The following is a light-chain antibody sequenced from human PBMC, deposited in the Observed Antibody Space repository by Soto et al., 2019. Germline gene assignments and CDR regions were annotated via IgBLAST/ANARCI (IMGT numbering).Light chain of an antibody. CDR1: QTVTRSY. CDR2: GAS. V-gene: IGKV3-20*01. J-gene: IGKJ1*01. CDR3: QQYGTSPRT. Sequence: EIVLTQSPGTMSLPPGERVTLSCRASQTVTRSYLAWYQQKPGQAPRLLIYGASIRATGIPDRFSGSGSGTDFTLTISRLEPEDFAVYYCQQYGTSPRTFGQGTKVEIK.